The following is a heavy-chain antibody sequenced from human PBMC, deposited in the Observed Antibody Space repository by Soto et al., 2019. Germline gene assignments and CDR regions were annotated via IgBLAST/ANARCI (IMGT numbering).Heavy chain of an antibody. D-gene: IGHD4-17*01. Sequence: QVQLQESGPGLVRPSETLSLTCTVSGGSISSYYWSWIRKPPGKGLEWIGYIYYSGSTNYNPALKSRVTISVDTYKNQFSLKLSSVTAADTAVCYCARRYGDAVDFWGQGTLVTVSS. V-gene: IGHV4-59*01. CDR3: ARRYGDAVDF. CDR1: GGSISSYY. CDR2: IYYSGST. J-gene: IGHJ4*02.